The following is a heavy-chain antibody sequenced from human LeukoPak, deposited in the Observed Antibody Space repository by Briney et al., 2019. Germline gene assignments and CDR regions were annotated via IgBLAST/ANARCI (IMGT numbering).Heavy chain of an antibody. CDR3: ARGSRVYYYDTFDY. Sequence: ASVKVSCKASGYTFTIYDINWVRQATGQGLEWMGWMNPNSGNTGYAQKFQGRVTMTRNTSISTAYMELSSLRSEDTAVYYCARGSRVYYYDTFDYWGQGTLVTVSS. V-gene: IGHV1-8*01. CDR1: GYTFTIYD. J-gene: IGHJ4*02. CDR2: MNPNSGNT. D-gene: IGHD3-22*01.